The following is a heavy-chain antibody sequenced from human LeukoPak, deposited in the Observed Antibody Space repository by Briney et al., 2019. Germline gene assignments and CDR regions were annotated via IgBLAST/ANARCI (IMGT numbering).Heavy chain of an antibody. J-gene: IGHJ6*03. Sequence: SETLSLTCAVYGGSFSGYYWSWIRQPPGKGLGWIGEINHSGSTNYNPSLKSRVTISVDTSKNQFSLKLSSVTAADTAVYYCARVVTARYYYYYYYMDVWGKGTTVTVSS. D-gene: IGHD2-21*02. CDR3: ARVVTARYYYYYYYMDV. V-gene: IGHV4-34*01. CDR1: GGSFSGYY. CDR2: INHSGST.